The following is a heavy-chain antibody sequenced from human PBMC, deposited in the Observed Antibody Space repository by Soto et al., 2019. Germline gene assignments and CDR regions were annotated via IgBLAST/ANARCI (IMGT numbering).Heavy chain of an antibody. CDR1: GGTFSSYA. J-gene: IGHJ4*02. CDR2: IIPIFGTA. D-gene: IGHD5-12*01. V-gene: IGHV1-69*01. CDR3: ASRGMATRMTNDY. Sequence: QVQLVQSGAEVKKPGSSVKVSCKASGGTFSSYAISWVRQAPRQGLEWMGGIIPIFGTANYAQKFQGRVTITADESTSTAYMELSSLRSEDTAVCYCASRGMATRMTNDYWGQGTLVTVSS.